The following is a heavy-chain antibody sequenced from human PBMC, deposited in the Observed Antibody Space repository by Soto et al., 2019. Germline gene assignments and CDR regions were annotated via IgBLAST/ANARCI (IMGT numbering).Heavy chain of an antibody. V-gene: IGHV3-30*18. D-gene: IGHD3-3*01. J-gene: IGHJ4*02. CDR2: ISYEGSNK. CDR1: GFTFSSYG. CDR3: AKDLQAKIFGVVIPEAYYFDY. Sequence: GGSLRLSCAASGFTFSSYGMHWVRQAPGKGLERVAVISYEGSNKYYADSVKGRFTISRDNSKNTLYLQMNSLRAEDTAVYYCAKDLQAKIFGVVIPEAYYFDYWGQGTLVTVSS.